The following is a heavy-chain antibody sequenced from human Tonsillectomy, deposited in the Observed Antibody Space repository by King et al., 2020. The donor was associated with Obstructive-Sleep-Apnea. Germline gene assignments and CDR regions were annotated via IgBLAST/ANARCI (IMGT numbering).Heavy chain of an antibody. V-gene: IGHV3-49*03. J-gene: IGHJ4*02. CDR2: IRRKAYGGTT. CDR1: GFTFGDYA. Sequence: VQLVESGGGLVQPGRSLRLSCTASGFTFGDYAMSWFRQAPGEGLELVGFIRRKAYGGTTEYAESLKGRFTISRDDSKSIAFLQMTSLKTEEPAVYYCTRDLGYYDTSGYLGFYWGQGTLVTVSS. D-gene: IGHD3-22*01. CDR3: TRDLGYYDTSGYLGFY.